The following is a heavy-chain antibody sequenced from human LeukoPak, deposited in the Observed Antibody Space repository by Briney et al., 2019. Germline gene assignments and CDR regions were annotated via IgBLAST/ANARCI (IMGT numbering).Heavy chain of an antibody. D-gene: IGHD6-19*01. V-gene: IGHV4-4*07. CDR3: ARGLKQWLAQVAFDI. J-gene: IGHJ3*02. Sequence: PSETLSLTCTVSGGSISSYYWSWIREPAGKGLEWIGRTYTSGSTNYNPTLKSRVTMSVETSKNQSSLKLRSVTAADPAVYYCARGLKQWLAQVAFDIWGQGTMVTVSS. CDR1: GGSISSYY. CDR2: TYTSGST.